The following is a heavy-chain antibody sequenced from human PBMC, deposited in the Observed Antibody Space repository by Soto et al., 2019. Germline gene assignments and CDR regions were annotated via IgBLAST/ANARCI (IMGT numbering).Heavy chain of an antibody. D-gene: IGHD5-18*01. J-gene: IGHJ4*02. Sequence: SETLSLTCTVSGGSISSYYWSWIRQPPGKGLEWIGYIYYSGSTNYNPSLKSRVTISVDTSKNQFSLKLSSVTAADTAVYYCARGRIQLWSPFDYWGQGTLVTXSS. V-gene: IGHV4-59*01. CDR1: GGSISSYY. CDR2: IYYSGST. CDR3: ARGRIQLWSPFDY.